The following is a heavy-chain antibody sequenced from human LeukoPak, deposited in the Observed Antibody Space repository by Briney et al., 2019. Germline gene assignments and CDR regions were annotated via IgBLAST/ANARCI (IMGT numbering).Heavy chain of an antibody. CDR1: GGSFSGYY. V-gene: IGHV4-34*01. CDR3: AREGVAAHDAFDI. J-gene: IGHJ3*02. CDR2: INHSGST. Sequence: PSETLSLTCAVYGGSFSGYYWSWIRQPPGKGLEWIGEINHSGSTNYNPSLKSRVTISVVTSKNQFSLKLSSVTAADTAVYYCAREGVAAHDAFDIWGQGTMVTVSS. D-gene: IGHD2-15*01.